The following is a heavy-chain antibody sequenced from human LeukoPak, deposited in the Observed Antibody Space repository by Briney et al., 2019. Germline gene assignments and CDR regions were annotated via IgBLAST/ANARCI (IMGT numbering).Heavy chain of an antibody. V-gene: IGHV3-21*01. J-gene: IGHJ4*02. CDR1: GFTFSSYS. Sequence: GGSLRLSCAASGFTFSSYSMNWVRQAPGKGLEWVSSISSSSSYIYHADSVKGRFTISRDNAKNSLYLQMNSLRAEDTAVYYCARDTAARRPFDYWGQGTLATVSS. D-gene: IGHD6-6*01. CDR2: ISSSSSYI. CDR3: ARDTAARRPFDY.